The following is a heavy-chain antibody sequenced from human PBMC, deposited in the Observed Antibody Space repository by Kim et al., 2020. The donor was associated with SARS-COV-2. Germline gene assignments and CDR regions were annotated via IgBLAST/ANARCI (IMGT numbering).Heavy chain of an antibody. V-gene: IGHV3-66*01. D-gene: IGHD1-26*01. Sequence: YADSVKGRFTILRDNSKNTLYLEMNSLRAEDTAVYYCARGYGANSVYGYWGQGTLVTVSS. CDR3: ARGYGANSVYGY. J-gene: IGHJ4*02.